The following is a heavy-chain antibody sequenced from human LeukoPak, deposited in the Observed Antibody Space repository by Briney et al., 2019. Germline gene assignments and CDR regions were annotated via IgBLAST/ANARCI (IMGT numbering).Heavy chain of an antibody. Sequence: GGSLRLSCAASEFTFNNYVMHWVRQAPGKGLEWVALISYDGSNKYYADSVRGRFTISRDNSKNTLYLQMNSLRPEDTAVYYCAKDFEGFCGGDCYSMDFWGQGTLATVSS. CDR1: EFTFNNYV. D-gene: IGHD2-21*02. CDR3: AKDFEGFCGGDCYSMDF. V-gene: IGHV3-30*18. J-gene: IGHJ4*02. CDR2: ISYDGSNK.